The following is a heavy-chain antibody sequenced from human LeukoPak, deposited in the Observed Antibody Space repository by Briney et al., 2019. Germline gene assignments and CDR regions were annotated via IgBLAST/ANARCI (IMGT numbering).Heavy chain of an antibody. V-gene: IGHV1-69*04. J-gene: IGHJ3*02. CDR1: GGTFSSYA. D-gene: IGHD1-14*01. CDR2: IIPILGIA. Sequence: GASVKVSCKASGGTFSSYAISWVRQAPGQGLEWMGRIIPILGIANYAQKFQGRVTITADKSTSTAYMELSSLRSEDTAVYYCARNRIRGSPNAFDIWGQGTMVTVSS. CDR3: ARNRIRGSPNAFDI.